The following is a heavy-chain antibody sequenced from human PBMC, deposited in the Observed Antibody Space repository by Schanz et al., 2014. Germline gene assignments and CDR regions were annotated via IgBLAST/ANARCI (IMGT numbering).Heavy chain of an antibody. J-gene: IGHJ4*02. CDR2: IYGGST. Sequence: EVQLVESGGGLVQPGGSLRLSCAASGFTVSSNYMSWVRQAPGKGLEWVSFIYGGSTYYTDSVKGRFTISRDNSKNTLYLQMSSLRAEDTAVYYCARDRVQYSSGWYSDSWGQGTLVTVSS. CDR3: ARDRVQYSSGWYSDS. D-gene: IGHD6-19*01. CDR1: GFTVSSNY. V-gene: IGHV3-66*01.